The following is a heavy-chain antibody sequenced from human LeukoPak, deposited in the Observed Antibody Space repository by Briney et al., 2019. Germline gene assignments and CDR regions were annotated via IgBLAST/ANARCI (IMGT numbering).Heavy chain of an antibody. CDR3: ARTKGLDP. Sequence: ASVKVSCKTSGYIFTDYYINWVRQAPGQGLEWMGWINPNSGGTNCAQQFQGRVTMTRDTSIRTAYMELSSLTSDDTAMYYCARTKGLDPWGQGTLVTVSS. J-gene: IGHJ5*02. CDR1: GYIFTDYY. CDR2: INPNSGGT. V-gene: IGHV1-2*02.